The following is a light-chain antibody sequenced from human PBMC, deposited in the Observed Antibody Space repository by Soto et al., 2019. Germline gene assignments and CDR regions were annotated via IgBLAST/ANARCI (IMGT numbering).Light chain of an antibody. CDR3: SSYISSSTFVV. Sequence: QSALTQPASVSGSPGQSITISCTGTSSDVGAYNYVSWYQQHPGKAPKLMIYEVSNRPSGVSTRFSGSKSGNTASLTISGLQAEDEADYYCSSYISSSTFVVFGGGTKLTVL. CDR1: SSDVGAYNY. CDR2: EVS. J-gene: IGLJ2*01. V-gene: IGLV2-14*01.